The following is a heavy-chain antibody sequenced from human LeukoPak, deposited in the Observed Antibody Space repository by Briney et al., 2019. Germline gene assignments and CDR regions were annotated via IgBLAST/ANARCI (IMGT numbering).Heavy chain of an antibody. J-gene: IGHJ5*02. CDR3: AKDGADDIPLGWFDP. D-gene: IGHD3-9*01. CDR2: ISWNSGSI. CDR1: GFTFDDYA. V-gene: IGHV3-9*01. Sequence: GRSLRLSCAASGFTFDDYAMHWVRQAPGKGLEWVSGISWNSGSIGYADSVKGRFTISRDNAKNSLYLQMNSLGAEDTALYYCAKDGADDIPLGWFDPWGQGTLVTVSS.